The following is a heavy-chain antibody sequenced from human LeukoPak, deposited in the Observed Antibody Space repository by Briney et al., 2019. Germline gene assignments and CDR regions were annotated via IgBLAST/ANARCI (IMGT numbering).Heavy chain of an antibody. J-gene: IGHJ4*02. CDR2: INHSGST. Sequence: SETLSLTCAVYGGSFSGYYWSWIRQPPGKGLEWIGEINHSGSTNYNPSLKSRVTISVDTSKNQFSLKLSSVTAADTAVYYCARGRYGAYDYWGQGTLIPSPQ. CDR3: ARGRYGAYDY. CDR1: GGSFSGYY. V-gene: IGHV4-34*01. D-gene: IGHD1-1*01.